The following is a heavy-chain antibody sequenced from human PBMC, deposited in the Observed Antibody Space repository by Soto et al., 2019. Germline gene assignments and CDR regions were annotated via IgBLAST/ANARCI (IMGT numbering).Heavy chain of an antibody. Sequence: QVQLVESGGGVVQPGRSLRLSCAASGFTFSSYAMHWVRRAPGKGLEWVAVISYDGSNKYYADSVKGRFTISRDNSKNTLYLQMNSLRAEDTAVYYCARDSLGLQWLEPTYFDYWGQGTLVTVSS. J-gene: IGHJ4*02. D-gene: IGHD6-19*01. CDR2: ISYDGSNK. CDR3: ARDSLGLQWLEPTYFDY. CDR1: GFTFSSYA. V-gene: IGHV3-30-3*01.